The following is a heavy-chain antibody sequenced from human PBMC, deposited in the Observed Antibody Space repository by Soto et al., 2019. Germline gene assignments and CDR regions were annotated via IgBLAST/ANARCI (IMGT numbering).Heavy chain of an antibody. CDR2: ISSSSSYI. V-gene: IGHV3-21*01. D-gene: IGHD6-19*01. CDR1: GFTFSSYS. Sequence: GGSLRLSCAASGFTFSSYSMNWVRQAPGKGLEWVSSISSSSSYIYYADSVKGRFTISRDNAKNSLYLQMNSLRAEDTAVYYCARDRGVVAGYMYAFDIWGQGTMVTVSS. CDR3: ARDRGVVAGYMYAFDI. J-gene: IGHJ3*02.